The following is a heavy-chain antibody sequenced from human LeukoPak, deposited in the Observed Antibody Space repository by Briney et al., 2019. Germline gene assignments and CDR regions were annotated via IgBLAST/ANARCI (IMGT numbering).Heavy chain of an antibody. CDR2: ISSSSSYT. CDR3: AREGGYGSGRGWFDP. CDR1: GFTFSDYY. J-gene: IGHJ5*02. V-gene: IGHV3-11*05. D-gene: IGHD3-10*01. Sequence: GGSLRLSCAASGFTFSDYYMTWIRQAPGKGLEWVSYISSSSSYTEYADSVKGRFTISRDNAKNSVYLQMNSLRADDTAVYYCAREGGYGSGRGWFDPWGQGTLATVSS.